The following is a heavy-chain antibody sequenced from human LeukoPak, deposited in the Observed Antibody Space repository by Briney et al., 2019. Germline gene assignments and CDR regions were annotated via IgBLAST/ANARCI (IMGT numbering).Heavy chain of an antibody. V-gene: IGHV5-51*01. CDR1: GYSFTTYW. J-gene: IGHJ4*02. Sequence: GEPLKISCKGSGYSFTTYWIGWVRQMPGKGLEWMVLIYPGDSDTRYNPSFQGQVTISADKSISTAYLQWISLRASDTAMYYCVRLPDASATPNFDYWGQGTLVTVSS. CDR3: VRLPDASATPNFDY. CDR2: IYPGDSDT. D-gene: IGHD2-2*01.